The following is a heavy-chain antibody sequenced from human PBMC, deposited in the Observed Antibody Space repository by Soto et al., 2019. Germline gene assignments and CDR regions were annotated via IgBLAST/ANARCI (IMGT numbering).Heavy chain of an antibody. CDR2: ISSSGISI. CDR3: ARSGNYRLDF. Sequence: GGSLRLSCAASGFTFSSYSMNWVRQAPGKGLEWISYISSSGISIYYADSVKGRFTISRDNAKNSLYLQMNSLRAEDTALYYCARSGNYRLDFWGQGTIVTVSS. V-gene: IGHV3-48*01. CDR1: GFTFSSYS. J-gene: IGHJ4*02. D-gene: IGHD1-26*01.